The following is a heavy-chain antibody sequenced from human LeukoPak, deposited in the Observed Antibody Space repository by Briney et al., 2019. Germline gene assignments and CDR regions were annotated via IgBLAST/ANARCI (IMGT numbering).Heavy chain of an antibody. V-gene: IGHV4-4*07. CDR1: GDSISSYY. CDR2: IYTSGRT. D-gene: IGHD4-17*01. Sequence: SETLSLTCTVSGDSISSYYWSWIRQPVGKGLEWIGRIYTSGRTNYNPSLKSRVTMSVDTSKNQFSLKLSSVTAADTAVYYCAREKITTVTTIDHWGQGTLVTVSS. J-gene: IGHJ4*02. CDR3: AREKITTVTTIDH.